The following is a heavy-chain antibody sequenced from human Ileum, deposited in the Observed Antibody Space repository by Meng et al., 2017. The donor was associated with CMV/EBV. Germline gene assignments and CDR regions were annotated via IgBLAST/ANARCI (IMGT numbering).Heavy chain of an antibody. Sequence: VQLQGSGPGIVRASEPLSLTCPVSGGSISNYYWNWIRQPAGKGLEWIGRIYSSGSTKNNPSLKSRVTMSVDTSQNQFSLKLNSVTAADTAVYYCARDREWGCTSSSCQTNWFDPWGQGTLVTVSS. CDR2: IYSSGST. J-gene: IGHJ5*02. CDR3: ARDREWGCTSSSCQTNWFDP. CDR1: GGSISNYY. D-gene: IGHD2-2*01. V-gene: IGHV4-4*07.